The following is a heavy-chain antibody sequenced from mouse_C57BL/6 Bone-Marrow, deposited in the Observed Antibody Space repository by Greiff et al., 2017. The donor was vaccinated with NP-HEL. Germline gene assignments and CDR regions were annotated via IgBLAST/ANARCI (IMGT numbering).Heavy chain of an antibody. CDR3: ARATTVVYYY. V-gene: IGHV1-26*01. Sequence: EVQLQQSGPELVKPGASVKISCKASGYTFTDYYMNWVKQSHGKSLEWIGDINPNNGGTSYNQKFKGKATLTVDKSSSTAYMELSSLTSEDSAVYYCARATTVVYYYWGQGTTLTVAS. CDR1: GYTFTDYY. D-gene: IGHD1-1*01. CDR2: INPNNGGT. J-gene: IGHJ2*01.